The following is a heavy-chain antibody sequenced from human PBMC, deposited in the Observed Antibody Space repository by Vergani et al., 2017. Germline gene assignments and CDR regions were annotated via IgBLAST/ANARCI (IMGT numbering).Heavy chain of an antibody. V-gene: IGHV3-23*01. CDR3: AKANPRKRGDDYLYYYHAMDV. D-gene: IGHD5-12*01. Sequence: EVQLLESGGDLVQPGGSLRLSCAASGFTFNHYAMNWVRQAPGKGLEWVSGISGSGGSTYYAGSVKGRFTISRDSSKNTLYLQMNSLRAGDTAVYYCAKANPRKRGDDYLYYYHAMDVWGQGTTVTVSS. CDR1: GFTFNHYA. CDR2: ISGSGGST. J-gene: IGHJ6*02.